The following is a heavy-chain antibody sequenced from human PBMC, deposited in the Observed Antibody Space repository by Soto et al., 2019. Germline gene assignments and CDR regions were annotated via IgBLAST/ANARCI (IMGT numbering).Heavy chain of an antibody. Sequence: ASVKVSCKASGGTFSSYAIIWVRQAPGQGLEWMGGIIPIFGTANYAQKFQGRVTITADESTSTAYMELSSLRSEDTAVYYCARGFYYDSSGYYFAPYYYYGMDVWGQGTTVTVSS. J-gene: IGHJ6*02. CDR1: GGTFSSYA. D-gene: IGHD3-22*01. V-gene: IGHV1-69*13. CDR3: ARGFYYDSSGYYFAPYYYYGMDV. CDR2: IIPIFGTA.